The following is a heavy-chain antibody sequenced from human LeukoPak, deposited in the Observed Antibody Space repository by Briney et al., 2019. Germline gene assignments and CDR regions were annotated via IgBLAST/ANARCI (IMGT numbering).Heavy chain of an antibody. J-gene: IGHJ5*02. D-gene: IGHD2-2*01. Sequence: PGGSLRLSCAASGFTFTSYAMSWVRQAPGKGLEWVSSISSSSSYIYYADSVKGRFTISRDNAKNSLYLQMNSLRAEDTAVYYCARGRYCSSTSCSRENWFDPWGQGTLVTVSS. CDR3: ARGRYCSSTSCSRENWFDP. CDR1: GFTFTSYA. V-gene: IGHV3-21*01. CDR2: ISSSSSYI.